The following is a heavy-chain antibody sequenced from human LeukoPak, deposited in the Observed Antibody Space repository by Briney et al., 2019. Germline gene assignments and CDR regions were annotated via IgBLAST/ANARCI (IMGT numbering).Heavy chain of an antibody. J-gene: IGHJ5*02. D-gene: IGHD6-13*01. Sequence: SETLSLTCTVSGGSISSYYWSWIRQPPGKGLEWIGYIYYSGSTNYNPSLKSRVTISVDTSKNQFSLKLSSVTAADTAVYYCAREPDYKAAAGSGWFDPWGQGTLVTVSS. V-gene: IGHV4-59*01. CDR2: IYYSGST. CDR1: GGSISSYY. CDR3: AREPDYKAAAGSGWFDP.